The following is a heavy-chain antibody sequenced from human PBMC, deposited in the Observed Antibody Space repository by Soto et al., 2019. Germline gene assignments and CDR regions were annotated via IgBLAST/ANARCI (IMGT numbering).Heavy chain of an antibody. CDR3: ASRVVLGQSDWFDP. V-gene: IGHV4-30-4*01. J-gene: IGHJ5*02. Sequence: QVQLQESGPGLVKPSQTLSLTCTVSGGSISSGDYYWGWIRQPPGKGLEWIGYISYSGSTYYNPSPKSRVTISLDTSKNHFSRELSAVTAADTALYYCASRVVLGQSDWFDPWGQGTLVTVFS. D-gene: IGHD3-16*01. CDR1: GGSISSGDYY. CDR2: ISYSGST.